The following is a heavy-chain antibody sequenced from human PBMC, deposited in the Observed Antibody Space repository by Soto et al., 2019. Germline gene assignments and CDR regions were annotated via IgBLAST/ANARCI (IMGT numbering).Heavy chain of an antibody. CDR2: IYYSGST. CDR1: GGSLSSYY. CDR3: ARRYGSAFDI. Sequence: SGTLSLTCTVSGGSLSSYYWSWIRQPPGKGLEWIGYIYYSGSTNYNPSLKSRVTISVDTSKNQFSLKLSSVTAADTAVYYCARRYGSAFDIWGQGTMVTVSS. D-gene: IGHD3-10*01. V-gene: IGHV4-59*01. J-gene: IGHJ3*02.